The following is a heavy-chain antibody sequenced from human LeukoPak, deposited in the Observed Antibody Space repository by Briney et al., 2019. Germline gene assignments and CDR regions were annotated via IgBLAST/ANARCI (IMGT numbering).Heavy chain of an antibody. V-gene: IGHV1-2*06. CDR3: ARGAGPGHHYYMDV. CDR1: GYTFTGYY. CDR2: INPNSGGT. Sequence: ASVKVSCKASGYTFTGYYMHWVRQAPGQGLEWMGRINPNSGGTNYAQKFQGRVTMTRDTSISTAYMELSSLRSEDTAVYYCARGAGPGHHYYMDVWGKGTTVTVSS. J-gene: IGHJ6*03.